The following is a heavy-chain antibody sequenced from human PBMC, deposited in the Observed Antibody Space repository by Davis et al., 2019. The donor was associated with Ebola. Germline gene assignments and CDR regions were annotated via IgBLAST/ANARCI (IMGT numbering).Heavy chain of an antibody. J-gene: IGHJ4*02. CDR3: AREDYGNTRFDY. CDR1: GFTFSPYW. D-gene: IGHD4/OR15-4a*01. V-gene: IGHV3-74*03. Sequence: GESLKISCEASGFTFSPYWMHWVRQPPGKGLMWVSRINSDESTTTYADSAKGRFTISRDNAKNTLFLQMSSLRVEDTAVYYCAREDYGNTRFDYWGRGILVTVSS. CDR2: INSDESTT.